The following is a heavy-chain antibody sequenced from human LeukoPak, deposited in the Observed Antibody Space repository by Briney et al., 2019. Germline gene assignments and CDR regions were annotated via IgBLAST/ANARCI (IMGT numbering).Heavy chain of an antibody. CDR1: GFTFDDYG. V-gene: IGHV3-20*04. CDR3: AGRSSNYVHQEFDY. D-gene: IGHD4-11*01. J-gene: IGHJ4*02. Sequence: GGSLRFSCAASGFTFDDYGMSWVRQAPGKGLEWVYGINWNGGSTGYADSVKGRFTISRDNAKNSLYLQMNSLRAEDTALYYCAGRSSNYVHQEFDYWGQGTLVTVSS. CDR2: INWNGGST.